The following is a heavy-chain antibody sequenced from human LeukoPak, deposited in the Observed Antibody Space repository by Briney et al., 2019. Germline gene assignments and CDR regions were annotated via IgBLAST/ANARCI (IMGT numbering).Heavy chain of an antibody. D-gene: IGHD6-13*01. CDR1: GFTFDDYA. V-gene: IGHV3-9*01. J-gene: IGHJ6*04. CDR3: AKESGSRWYYYVMEV. CDR2: ISWNSGSI. Sequence: PGGSLRLSCAASGFTFDDYAMHWVRQAPGKGLEWVSGISWNSGSIGYADSVKGRFTISRDNAKNSLYLQMNSLRAEDTALYYWAKESGSRWYYYVMEVGGKGTRVTVSS.